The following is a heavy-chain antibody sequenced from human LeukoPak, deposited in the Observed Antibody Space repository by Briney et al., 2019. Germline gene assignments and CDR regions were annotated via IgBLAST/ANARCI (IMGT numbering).Heavy chain of an antibody. CDR1: GFTFSSYW. J-gene: IGHJ4*02. CDR3: ARALGYSYGYAVDY. V-gene: IGHV3-7*01. D-gene: IGHD5-18*01. Sequence: GGSLRLSCAASGFTFSSYWMSWVRQAPGKGLEWVANIKQDGSEKYYVDSVKGRFTISGDNAKNSLHLQMNSLRAEDTAVYYCARALGYSYGYAVDYWGQGTRVTVSS. CDR2: IKQDGSEK.